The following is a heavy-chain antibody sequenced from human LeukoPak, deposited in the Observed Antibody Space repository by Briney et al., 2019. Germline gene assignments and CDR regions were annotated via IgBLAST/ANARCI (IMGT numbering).Heavy chain of an antibody. CDR1: GFTFKNYA. CDR3: AKEDFYVWGSYRLLDY. J-gene: IGHJ4*02. V-gene: IGHV3-23*01. D-gene: IGHD3-16*02. Sequence: PGGSLRLSCAASGFTFKNYAMSWVRQAPGRGLEGVSGISGNSGSTYYADSVKGRFTISRDNSKDTLYLQMNSLRAEDTAVYYCAKEDFYVWGSYRLLDYWGQGTLVTVSS. CDR2: ISGNSGST.